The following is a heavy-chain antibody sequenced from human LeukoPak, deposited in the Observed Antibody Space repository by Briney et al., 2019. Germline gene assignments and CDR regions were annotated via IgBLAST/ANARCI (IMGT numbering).Heavy chain of an antibody. CDR2: LYPGDSDT. Sequence: GESLKISCKGSGYSFTSYWIGWVRQMPGKGLEWMGILYPGDSDTKYSPSFQGQVTISADKSISTAYLQWSSLKASDTAMYYCARLSGLTRYYISYPFDSWGQGTLVTVSS. CDR1: GYSFTSYW. D-gene: IGHD3-9*01. V-gene: IGHV5-51*01. J-gene: IGHJ4*02. CDR3: ARLSGLTRYYISYPFDS.